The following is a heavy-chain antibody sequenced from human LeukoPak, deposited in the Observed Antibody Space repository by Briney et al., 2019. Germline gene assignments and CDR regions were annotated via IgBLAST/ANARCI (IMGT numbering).Heavy chain of an antibody. V-gene: IGHV3-53*01. CDR1: GFTLSSNS. Sequence: GGSLRLSYTVSGFTLSSNSMSWVRQAPGKGLEGVSFIYSDNTHYSDSVKGRFTISRDNSKNTLYLQMNSLRAEDTAVYYCARRAGAYSHPYDYGGQGTLVTVSS. CDR2: IYSDNT. CDR3: ARRAGAYSHPYDY. D-gene: IGHD4/OR15-4a*01. J-gene: IGHJ4*02.